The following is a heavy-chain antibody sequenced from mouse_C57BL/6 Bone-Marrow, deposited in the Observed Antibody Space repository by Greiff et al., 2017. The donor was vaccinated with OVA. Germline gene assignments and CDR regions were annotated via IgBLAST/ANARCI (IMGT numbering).Heavy chain of an antibody. Sequence: QVQLQQSGPELVKPGASVKISCKASGYAFSSSWMNWVKQRPGKGLEWIGRIYPGDGDTNYNGKFKGKATLTADKSSSTAYMQLSSLTSEDSAVYFCARGGGVTHPYWGQGTSVTVSS. CDR1: GYAFSSSW. J-gene: IGHJ4*01. D-gene: IGHD2-2*01. CDR3: ARGGGVTHPY. V-gene: IGHV1-82*01. CDR2: IYPGDGDT.